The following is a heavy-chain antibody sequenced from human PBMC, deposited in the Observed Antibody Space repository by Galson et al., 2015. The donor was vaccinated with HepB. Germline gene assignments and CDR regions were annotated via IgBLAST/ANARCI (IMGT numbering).Heavy chain of an antibody. D-gene: IGHD3-10*01. CDR1: GFTVSSNY. CDR2: IYSGGST. V-gene: IGHV3-66*01. Sequence: SLRLSCAASGFTVSSNYMSWVRQAPGKGLEWVSVIYSGGSTYYADSVEGRFTISRDNSKNTLYLQMNSLRAEDTAVYYCARGWRYYGSGSEFAYYFDYWGQGALVTVSS. J-gene: IGHJ4*02. CDR3: ARGWRYYGSGSEFAYYFDY.